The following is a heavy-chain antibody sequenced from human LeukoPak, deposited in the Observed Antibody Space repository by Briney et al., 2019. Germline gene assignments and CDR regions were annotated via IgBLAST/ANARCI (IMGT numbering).Heavy chain of an antibody. CDR1: GFTFSSYA. CDR2: ISYDGSNK. CDR3: ARISSGTHWDYYYMDV. V-gene: IGHV3-30*04. D-gene: IGHD1-26*01. Sequence: GGSLRLSCAASGFTFSSYAMHWVRQAPGKGLEWVAVISYDGSNKYYADSVKGRFTISRDNSKNTLYLQMNSLRAEDTAVYYCARISSGTHWDYYYMDVWGKGTTVTVSS. J-gene: IGHJ6*03.